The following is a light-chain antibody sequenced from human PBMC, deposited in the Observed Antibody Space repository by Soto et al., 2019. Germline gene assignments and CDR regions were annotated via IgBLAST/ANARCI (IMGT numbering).Light chain of an antibody. J-gene: IGKJ2*01. CDR2: GAS. Sequence: EIVWTQSPGTLSLSPGERATLSCRASQSVSSSYLAWYQQKPGQAPRLLIYGASSRATGIPDRCSGSGSGTDFTLTISGLEPEDFAVYYCQQYGSSPYTFGQGTKLEI. CDR1: QSVSSSY. CDR3: QQYGSSPYT. V-gene: IGKV3-20*01.